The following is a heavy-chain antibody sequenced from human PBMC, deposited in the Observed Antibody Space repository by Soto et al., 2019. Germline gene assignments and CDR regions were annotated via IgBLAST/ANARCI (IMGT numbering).Heavy chain of an antibody. CDR2: IIAGNGNT. V-gene: IGHV1-3*01. Sequence: QVQLVQSGAEVRKPGASVKVSCKASGYTFTNYAIHWVCQAPGQRLEWMGWIIAGNGNTKYSQKFQGRATFTRDTSASTAYMELSSLRXEDTAVYYXXRSXGSGXXIDYWGQGTLVTVSS. D-gene: IGHD6-19*01. CDR3: XRSXGSGXXIDY. J-gene: IGHJ4*02. CDR1: GYTFTNYA.